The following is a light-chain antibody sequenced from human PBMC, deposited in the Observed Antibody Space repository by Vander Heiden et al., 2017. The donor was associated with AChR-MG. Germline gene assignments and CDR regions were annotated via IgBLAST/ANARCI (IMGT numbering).Light chain of an antibody. CDR3: QQYESRPRT. V-gene: IGKV3-15*01. CDR2: DAS. Sequence: DIVMTQSPATLSVSPGARATLSCRASQSVRNNLAWYQQKPGQAPRLLIYDASTRATGIPGSFSGSGSGTEFTLTISSLTSEECAVYYCQQYESRPRTFGQGTKVEIK. J-gene: IGKJ1*01. CDR1: QSVRNN.